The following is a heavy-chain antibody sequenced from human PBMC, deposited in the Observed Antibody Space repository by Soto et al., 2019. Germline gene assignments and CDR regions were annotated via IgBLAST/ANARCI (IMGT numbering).Heavy chain of an antibody. CDR3: AQEAGNWNHFDY. CDR1: GYTFNTYS. J-gene: IGHJ4*02. D-gene: IGHD1-1*01. V-gene: IGHV1-3*01. CDR2: INVATGNT. Sequence: QVQLVQSGAEVKTPGGSVKVSCKASGYTFNTYSIHWVRQSPGQRFEWMGWINVATGNTKYSQKFQGRVTISSDTSANTAYMDLSSLRSEDTAVYYCAQEAGNWNHFDYWGQGTLVTVSS.